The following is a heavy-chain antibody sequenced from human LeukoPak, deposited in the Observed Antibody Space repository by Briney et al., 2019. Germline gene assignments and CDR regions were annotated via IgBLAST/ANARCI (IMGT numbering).Heavy chain of an antibody. V-gene: IGHV4-39*07. D-gene: IGHD3-3*01. CDR1: GGSINSSSYY. J-gene: IGHJ3*02. CDR3: ALKASAYDFWSGSGTPFDI. CDR2: IFYSGNT. Sequence: SETLSLTCTVSGGSINSSSYYWGWIRQPPGKGLEWIGSIFYSGNTYDNPSLKSRVTISVDTSKNQFSLKLNSVTAADTAVYYCALKASAYDFWSGSGTPFDIWGQGTMVTVSS.